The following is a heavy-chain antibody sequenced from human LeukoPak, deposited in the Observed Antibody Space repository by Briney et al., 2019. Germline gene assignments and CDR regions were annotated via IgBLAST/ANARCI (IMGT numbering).Heavy chain of an antibody. J-gene: IGHJ4*02. Sequence: ASVTVSCKASVYTFTIYDINWVRQAAGQGLEWMGWMNPNSGNTGYAQKFQGRVTITRNTSIDTAYMEVSSLRSEDTAVYYCARRDCSGGTCRTRVFDYWGQGTLVTVSS. V-gene: IGHV1-8*01. CDR3: ARRDCSGGTCRTRVFDY. CDR2: MNPNSGNT. CDR1: VYTFTIYD. D-gene: IGHD2-15*01.